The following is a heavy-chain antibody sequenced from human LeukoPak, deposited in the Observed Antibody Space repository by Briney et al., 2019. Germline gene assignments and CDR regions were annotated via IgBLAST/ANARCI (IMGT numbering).Heavy chain of an antibody. CDR1: GFTFSSYW. CDR2: INSDGSST. V-gene: IGHV3-74*01. D-gene: IGHD1-26*01. CDR3: AREKSGTYYDY. Sequence: GGSLRLSCAASGFTFSSYWMHWVRQAPGKGLVWVSRINSDGSSTTYADSVKGRFTISRGNAKNTLYLQMNSLRAEDTAVYYCAREKSGTYYDYWGQGTLVTVSS. J-gene: IGHJ4*02.